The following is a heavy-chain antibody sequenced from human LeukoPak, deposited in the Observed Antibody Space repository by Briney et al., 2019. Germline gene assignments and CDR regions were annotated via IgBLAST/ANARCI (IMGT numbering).Heavy chain of an antibody. D-gene: IGHD1-26*01. Sequence: PGGSLRLSCAASGFTFSSNWMHWVRQAPGKGLVWVSRSNEDESTTNYADSVKGRFTISRDNAKNTLYLQMNSLTAEDTAVYYCVRDLGGRSGHWGQGTLVTVSS. CDR3: VRDLGGRSGH. V-gene: IGHV3-74*01. CDR2: SNEDESTT. J-gene: IGHJ4*02. CDR1: GFTFSSNW.